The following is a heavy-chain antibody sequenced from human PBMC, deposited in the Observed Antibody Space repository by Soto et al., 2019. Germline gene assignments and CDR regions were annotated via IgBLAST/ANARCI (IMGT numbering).Heavy chain of an antibody. CDR1: GCSFTANS. D-gene: IGHD2-15*01. CDR2: INPXNGGK. J-gene: IGHJ1*01. CDR3: AIQRSGVVY. V-gene: IGHV1-2*04. Sequence: GXSVKFSCKASGCSFTANSMHWVRQAPGQGLEWMXWINPXNGGKKYARKXXGWVTMTXXTSIRTAYMDLTRLKSDDTAVYYCAIQRSGVVYWGKGTLVTVYS.